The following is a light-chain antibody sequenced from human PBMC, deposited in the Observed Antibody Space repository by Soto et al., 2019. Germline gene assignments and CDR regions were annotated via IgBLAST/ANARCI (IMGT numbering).Light chain of an antibody. CDR3: QSYDSSLSGGV. J-gene: IGLJ1*01. V-gene: IGLV1-40*01. CDR1: SSNIGARYD. CDR2: GDI. Sequence: QSVLTQPPSVSGAPVQRVTISCTGSSSNIGARYDVHWYQHLPGTAPKLLIYGDINRPSGVPDRFSGSKSGTSASLAITGLQAEDEADYYCQSYDSSLSGGVFGTGTKVTVL.